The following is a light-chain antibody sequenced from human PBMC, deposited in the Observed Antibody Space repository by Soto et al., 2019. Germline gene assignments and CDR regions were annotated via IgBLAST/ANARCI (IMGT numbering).Light chain of an antibody. CDR2: AAS. CDR3: QRYGSSLTWT. Sequence: EVVLTQSPGTVSLSPGERVTLSCRASQSVISNYLAWYQQRPGQAPRLLIYAASSRATGIPDRFSGSGSGTDFPLSISSLELKDFAIYSCQRYGSSLTWTFGQGTKVEMK. V-gene: IGKV3-20*01. CDR1: QSVISNY. J-gene: IGKJ1*01.